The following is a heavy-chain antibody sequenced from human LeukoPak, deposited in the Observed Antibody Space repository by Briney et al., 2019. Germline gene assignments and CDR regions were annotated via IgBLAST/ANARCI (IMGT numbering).Heavy chain of an antibody. Sequence: SETLSLTCTVSGGSISSYYWSWIRQPPGKGLEWIGYIYYSGSTNYNPSLKSRVTISVDTSKNQFSLKLSSVTAADTAVYYCARAQHFDDSSGYGLHYFDYWGQGTLVTVSS. CDR1: GGSISSYY. D-gene: IGHD3-22*01. V-gene: IGHV4-59*12. CDR3: ARAQHFDDSSGYGLHYFDY. J-gene: IGHJ4*02. CDR2: IYYSGST.